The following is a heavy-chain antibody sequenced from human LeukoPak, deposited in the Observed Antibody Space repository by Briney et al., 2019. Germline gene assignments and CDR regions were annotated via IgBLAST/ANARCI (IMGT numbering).Heavy chain of an antibody. J-gene: IGHJ6*02. CDR1: GYTFTGYY. CDR2: VNPNSGVT. D-gene: IGHD6-13*01. CDR3: ARDKTAAGLGVYYYYGMDV. Sequence: GASVKVSCKASGYTFTGYYIHWVRQAPGQGLEWMGWVNPNSGVTNYAQKFQGRVTMSRDTSISTAYMELSRLTSDDTAVYYCARDKTAAGLGVYYYYGMDVWGQGTTVTVSS. V-gene: IGHV1-2*02.